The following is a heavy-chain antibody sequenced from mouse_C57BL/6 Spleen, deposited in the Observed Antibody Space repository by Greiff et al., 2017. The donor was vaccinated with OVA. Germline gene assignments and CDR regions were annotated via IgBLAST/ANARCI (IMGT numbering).Heavy chain of an antibody. CDR2: IYPGSGNT. D-gene: IGHD6-1*01. Sequence: QVQLQQSGPELVKPGASVKISCKASGYSFTSYYIHWVKQRPGQGLEWIGWIYPGSGNTKYNEKFKGRATLTADTSSSTAYMQLSSLTSEDSAVYYCARGLSYDAMDYWGQGTSVTVSS. J-gene: IGHJ4*01. CDR1: GYSFTSYY. CDR3: ARGLSYDAMDY. V-gene: IGHV1-66*01.